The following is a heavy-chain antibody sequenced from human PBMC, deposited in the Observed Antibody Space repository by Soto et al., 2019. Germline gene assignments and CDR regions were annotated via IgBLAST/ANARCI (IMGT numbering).Heavy chain of an antibody. CDR1: GGSFSGDY. CDR2: INPSGTT. Sequence: SETLSLTCAVYGGSFSGDYWSWIRQPPGKGLEWIGEINPSGTTSHNPSLKSRVTISVDTSKNQFSLKLSSVTAADTAVYYCARGSPGRSSGCYDYWGQGNLVT. J-gene: IGHJ4*02. CDR3: ARGSPGRSSGCYDY. D-gene: IGHD6-19*01. V-gene: IGHV4-34*01.